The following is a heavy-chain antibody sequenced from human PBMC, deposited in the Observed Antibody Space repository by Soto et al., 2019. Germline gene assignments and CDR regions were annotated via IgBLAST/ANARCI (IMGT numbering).Heavy chain of an antibody. CDR1: GVSISTYY. CDR3: ARAAVGNFSAGL. V-gene: IGHV4-4*07. J-gene: IGHJ4*02. CDR2: IYISGST. Sequence: SETLSLTCTFSGVSISTYYWSWIRQPAGKGLEWIGRIYISGSTNYNPSLKSRVTMSLDTSKNQFSLKLSSVSAADTAMYYCARAAVGNFSAGLWGQGTPVTVAS. D-gene: IGHD3-3*01.